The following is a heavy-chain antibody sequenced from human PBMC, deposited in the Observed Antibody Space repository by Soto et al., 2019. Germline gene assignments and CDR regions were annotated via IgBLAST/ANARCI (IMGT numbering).Heavy chain of an antibody. CDR2: ILHGGNT. J-gene: IGHJ3*01. Sequence: SETLSLTCAVSGFFISSGNYWGWIRKPPGKGLEWIGSILHGGNTYYNPSLKSRVTISVDMSKNQFSLKLNSVTAADTAVYYCARARWYDAFDVWGQGTVVTVSS. CDR1: GFFISSGNY. CDR3: ARARWYDAFDV. V-gene: IGHV4-38-2*01. D-gene: IGHD2-15*01.